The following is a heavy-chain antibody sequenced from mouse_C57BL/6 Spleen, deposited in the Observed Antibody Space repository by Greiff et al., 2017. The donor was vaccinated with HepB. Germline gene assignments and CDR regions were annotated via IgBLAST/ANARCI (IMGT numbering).Heavy chain of an antibody. CDR3: ARSDYGYAMDY. J-gene: IGHJ4*01. CDR2: ISSGSSTI. V-gene: IGHV5-17*01. Sequence: DVKLVESGGGLVKPGGSLKLSCAASGFTFSDYGMHWVRQAPEKGLEWVAYISSGSSTIYYADTVKGRFTISRDNAKNTRFLQMTSLRSEDTAMYYCARSDYGYAMDYWGQGTSVTVSS. D-gene: IGHD1-1*01. CDR1: GFTFSDYG.